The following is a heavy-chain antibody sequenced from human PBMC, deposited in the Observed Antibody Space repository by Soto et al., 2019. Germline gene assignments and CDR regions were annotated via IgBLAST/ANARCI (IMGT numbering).Heavy chain of an antibody. CDR1: GGSISSSYY. CDR2: IYYSGST. V-gene: IGHV4-39*01. D-gene: IGHD3-16*02. J-gene: IGHJ6*02. Sequence: SETLSLTCTVSGGSISSSYYWGWIRQPPGKGLEWIGSIYYSGSTYYNPSLKSRVTISVDTSKNQFSLKLSSVTAADTAVYYCSRQRYDYVWVSFRTGHDAFYCGMDFWGQGIRVTVSS. CDR3: SRQRYDYVWVSFRTGHDAFYCGMDF.